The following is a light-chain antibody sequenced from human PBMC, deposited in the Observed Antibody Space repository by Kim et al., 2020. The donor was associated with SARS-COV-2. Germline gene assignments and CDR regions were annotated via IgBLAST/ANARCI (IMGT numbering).Light chain of an antibody. CDR3: AAWDDSLNGVV. V-gene: IGLV1-44*01. CDR1: SSNIGSNT. Sequence: GQKVTSSCSGSSSNIGSNTVNWYQTLPGTAPNLLIYSNNQRPSGVPDRFSGSKSGTSASLAISGLQSEDEADYYCAAWDDSLNGVVFGGGTQLTVL. J-gene: IGLJ2*01. CDR2: SNN.